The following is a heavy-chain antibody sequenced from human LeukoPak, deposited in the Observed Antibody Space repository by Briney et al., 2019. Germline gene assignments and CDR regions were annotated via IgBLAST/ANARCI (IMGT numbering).Heavy chain of an antibody. CDR3: ARGRGRAWGVTNKDPHFDY. CDR1: GFTFSSYA. CDR2: ISYDGSNK. V-gene: IGHV3-30-3*01. D-gene: IGHD3-10*01. J-gene: IGHJ4*02. Sequence: PGGSLRLSCAASGFTFSSYAMHWVRQAPGKGLEWVAVISYDGSNKYYADSVKGRFTISRDNSKNTLYLQMNSLRAEDTAVYYCARGRGRAWGVTNKDPHFDYWGQGTLLTVSS.